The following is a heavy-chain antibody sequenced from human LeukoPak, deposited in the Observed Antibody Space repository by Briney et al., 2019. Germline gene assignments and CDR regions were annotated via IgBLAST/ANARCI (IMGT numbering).Heavy chain of an antibody. CDR2: ISAYNGNT. CDR1: GYTFTSYG. Sequence: ASVKVSCKASGYTFTSYGISWVRQAPGQGLEWMGWISAYNGNTNYAQKLQGRVTMTTDTSTSTAYMELRSLRSDNTAVYYCAREGYDFWSGYFDYWGQGTLVTVSS. D-gene: IGHD3-3*01. J-gene: IGHJ4*02. V-gene: IGHV1-18*01. CDR3: AREGYDFWSGYFDY.